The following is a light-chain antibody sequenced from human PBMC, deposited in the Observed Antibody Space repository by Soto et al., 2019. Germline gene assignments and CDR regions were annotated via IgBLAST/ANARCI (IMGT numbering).Light chain of an antibody. V-gene: IGLV2-14*02. Sequence: QSVLTQPASVSGSPGQSITISCSGTSSDVGGYNLVSWYQQHPGRAPKLLIYEVSQRPSGVPDRFSGSKSGASASLAISGLQSEDEATYYCATWDDSRKGVFGTGTKVPVL. CDR3: ATWDDSRKGV. CDR2: EVS. J-gene: IGLJ1*01. CDR1: SSDVGGYNL.